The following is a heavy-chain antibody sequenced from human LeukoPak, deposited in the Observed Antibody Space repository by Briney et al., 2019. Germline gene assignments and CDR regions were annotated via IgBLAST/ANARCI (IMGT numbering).Heavy chain of an antibody. D-gene: IGHD4-11*01. CDR3: ARDHGTVTTAPGENYYYYYYMDV. Sequence: SVKVSCKASGGTFSSYAISWVRQAPGQGLEWMGGIIPIFGTANYAQKFQGRVTITTDESTSTAYMELSSLRSEDTAVYYCARDHGTVTTAPGENYYYYYYMDVWGKGTTVTVSS. CDR2: IIPIFGTA. CDR1: GGTFSSYA. V-gene: IGHV1-69*05. J-gene: IGHJ6*03.